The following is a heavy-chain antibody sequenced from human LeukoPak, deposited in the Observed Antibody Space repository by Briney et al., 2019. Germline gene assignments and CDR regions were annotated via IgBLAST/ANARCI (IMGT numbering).Heavy chain of an antibody. V-gene: IGHV3-30*04. Sequence: PGGSLRLSCAASGFTFSSYAMHWVRQAPGKGLEWVAVISYDGSNKYYADSVKGRFTISRDNSKNTLYLQMNSLRAEDTAVYYCARAIVVVTRFDYWGQGTLVTVSS. CDR2: ISYDGSNK. CDR3: ARAIVVVTRFDY. D-gene: IGHD3-22*01. CDR1: GFTFSSYA. J-gene: IGHJ4*02.